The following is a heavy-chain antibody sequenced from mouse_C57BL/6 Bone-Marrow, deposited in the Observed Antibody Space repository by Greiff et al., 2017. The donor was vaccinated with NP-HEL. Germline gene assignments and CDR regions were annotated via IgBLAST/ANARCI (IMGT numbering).Heavy chain of an antibody. CDR3: TRYYYGSSYGYFDV. CDR1: GFTFSSYA. J-gene: IGHJ1*03. CDR2: ISSGGDYI. Sequence: EVMLVESGEGLVEPGGSLKLSCAASGFTFSSYAMSWVRQTPEKRLEWVAYISSGGDYIYYADTVKGRFTISRDNARNTLYLQMSSLKSEDTAMYYCTRYYYGSSYGYFDVWGTGTTVTVSS. V-gene: IGHV5-9-1*02. D-gene: IGHD1-1*01.